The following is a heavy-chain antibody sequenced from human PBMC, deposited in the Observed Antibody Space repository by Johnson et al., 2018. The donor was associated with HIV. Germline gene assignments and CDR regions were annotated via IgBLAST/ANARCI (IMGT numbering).Heavy chain of an antibody. V-gene: IGHV3-30-3*01. CDR2: ISYDGRRK. D-gene: IGHD5-18*01. CDR1: GFIFRSYP. J-gene: IGHJ3*02. Sequence: QVQLVESGGGVVQPGRSLRLSCAASGFIFRSYPMNWVRQAPGKGLEWVAIISYDGRRKYYADSVKGRFTISRDNSKNTLYLQMNSLRAEDTAVYYCARLPSGYSRDDFDIWGQGTMVTVSS. CDR3: ARLPSGYSRDDFDI.